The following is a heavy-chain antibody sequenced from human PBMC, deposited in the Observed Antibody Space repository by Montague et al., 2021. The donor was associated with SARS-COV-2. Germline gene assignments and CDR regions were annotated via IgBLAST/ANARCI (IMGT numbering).Heavy chain of an antibody. D-gene: IGHD3-10*01. V-gene: IGHV4-34*01. CDR1: GGSFTGYS. CDR2: INHSGST. Sequence: SETLSLTCAVDGGSFTGYSWNWIRQPPGKGLEWIGEINHSGSTNNNPSLKSRVTMSVDTSKNRFSLKLSSVTAADTAVYYCARGARQGYGFRLGSFDYWGQGTLVTVSS. CDR3: ARGARQGYGFRLGSFDY. J-gene: IGHJ4*02.